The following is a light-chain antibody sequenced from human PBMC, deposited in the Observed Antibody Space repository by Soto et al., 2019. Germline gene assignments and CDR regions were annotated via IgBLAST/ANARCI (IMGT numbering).Light chain of an antibody. CDR3: QQYGRSPWT. Sequence: EIVMTQSPATLSVFPGERATLSCRASQSITSSLAWYQQKPGQAPRLLIYGAPTRATGIPPRFSGSGSGTDFTLTISSLEPEDFAVYYCQQYGRSPWTFGQGTKVDI. CDR2: GAP. V-gene: IGKV3-15*01. CDR1: QSITSS. J-gene: IGKJ1*01.